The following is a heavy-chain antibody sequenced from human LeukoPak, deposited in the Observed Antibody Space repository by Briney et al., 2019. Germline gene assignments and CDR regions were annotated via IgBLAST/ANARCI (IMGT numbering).Heavy chain of an antibody. CDR3: ARGISSYGYVFAY. V-gene: IGHV4-59*01. CDR1: GGSITSYY. Sequence: SETLSLTCTVSGGSITSYYWNWIRQSPGKALEWIGSIYYSGSANYNPSLKTRVTISVDTSKNQFSLKLTSVTAADTAVYYCARGISSYGYVFAYWGQGTLVTVSS. J-gene: IGHJ4*02. CDR2: IYYSGSA. D-gene: IGHD5-18*01.